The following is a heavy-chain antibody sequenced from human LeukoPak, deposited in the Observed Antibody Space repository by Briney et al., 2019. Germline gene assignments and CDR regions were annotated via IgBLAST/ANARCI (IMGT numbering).Heavy chain of an antibody. D-gene: IGHD2-2*01. CDR1: GFTFSSYA. CDR3: AKESPTHCSSTSCHPADY. CDR2: ISGSGGST. Sequence: GGSLRLSCAASGFTFSSYAMSWVRQAPGKGLEWFSAISGSGGSTYYADSVKGRFTISRDNSKNTLYLQMNSLRAEDTAVYYCAKESPTHCSSTSCHPADYWGQGTLVTVSS. V-gene: IGHV3-23*01. J-gene: IGHJ4*02.